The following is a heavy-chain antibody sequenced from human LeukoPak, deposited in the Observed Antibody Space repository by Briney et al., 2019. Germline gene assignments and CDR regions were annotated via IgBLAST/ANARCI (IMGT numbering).Heavy chain of an antibody. D-gene: IGHD2-8*01. CDR1: GLTFSTSG. Sequence: KAGGSLRLSCTASGLTFSTSGFNWVRQAPGKGLEWVASIGPTGSDRYHAYSIKGRFTISRDNANNFLYLQMNSLRAEETAVYYCETEANGRHYDYWGQGTLLTVSS. J-gene: IGHJ4*02. V-gene: IGHV3-21*06. CDR3: ETEANGRHYDY. CDR2: IGPTGSDR.